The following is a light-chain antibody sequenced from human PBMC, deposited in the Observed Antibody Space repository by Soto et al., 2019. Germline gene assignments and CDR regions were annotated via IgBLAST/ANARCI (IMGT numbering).Light chain of an antibody. V-gene: IGLV2-8*01. Sequence: QSALTQPPSASGSPGQSVTISCTGAANNIGGYNFVSWYQQHPGKAPKHIMSEFRERPSGVPDRFSGSTSGNTASLTVSGLQAEDEDDYYCSSYAGSNNVIFGGGTKLTVL. CDR2: EFR. CDR3: SSYAGSNNVI. CDR1: ANNIGGYNF. J-gene: IGLJ2*01.